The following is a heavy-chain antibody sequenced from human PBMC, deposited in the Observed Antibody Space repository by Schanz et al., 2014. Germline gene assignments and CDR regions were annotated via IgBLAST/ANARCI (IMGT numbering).Heavy chain of an antibody. CDR3: VRVSFADPRLYRGMDRDIDY. CDR2: ISTSGTYM. CDR1: GFSLDIFA. Sequence: EVHLLESGGGLVEPGGSLRLSCATSGFSLDIFAVSWVRQAPGRGLEWVSSISTSGTYMYIADSLKGRLTISRDDAKKSMYLQMNNLRAEDTAVYYCVRVSFADPRLYRGMDRDIDYWGQGTLXTVAS. D-gene: IGHD5-18*01. J-gene: IGHJ4*02. V-gene: IGHV3-21*01.